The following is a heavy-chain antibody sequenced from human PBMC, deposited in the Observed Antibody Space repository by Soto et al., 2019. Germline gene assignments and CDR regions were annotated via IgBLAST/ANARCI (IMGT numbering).Heavy chain of an antibody. CDR2: INPNSGGT. CDR3: AREKRVWSGIEYYYYGMDV. V-gene: IGHV1-2*04. J-gene: IGHJ6*02. Sequence: ASVKVSCKASGYTFTGYYMHWVRQAPGQGLEWMGWINPNSGGTNYAQKFQGWVTMTRDTSISTAYMELSRLRSDDTAVYYCAREKRVWSGIEYYYYGMDVWGQGTTVTVSS. CDR1: GYTFTGYY. D-gene: IGHD3-3*01.